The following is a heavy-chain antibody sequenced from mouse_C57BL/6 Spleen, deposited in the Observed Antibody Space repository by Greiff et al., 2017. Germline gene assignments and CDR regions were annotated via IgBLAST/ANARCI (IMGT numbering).Heavy chain of an antibody. D-gene: IGHD2-4*01. Sequence: QVQLQQPGAELVRPGSSVKLSCKASGYTFTSYWMHWVKQRPIQGLEWIGNIDPSDSETHYNQKFKDKATLTVDKSSSTAYMQLSSLTSEDSAGYYCERKGYDYDGGGYYAMDYGGQGTSVTVSS. CDR2: IDPSDSET. J-gene: IGHJ4*01. V-gene: IGHV1-52*01. CDR1: GYTFTSYW. CDR3: ERKGYDYDGGGYYAMDY.